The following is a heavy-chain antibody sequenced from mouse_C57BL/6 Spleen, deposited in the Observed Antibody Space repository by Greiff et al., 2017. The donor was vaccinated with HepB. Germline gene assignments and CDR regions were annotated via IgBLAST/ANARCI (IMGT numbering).Heavy chain of an antibody. Sequence: QVQLQQSGAELARPGASVKLSCKASGYTFTSYGISWVKQRTGQGLEWIGEIYPRSGNTYYNEKFKGKATLTADKSSSTAYMELRSLTSEDSAVYFCARSGGAYYFDYWGQGTTLTVSS. CDR1: GYTFTSYG. CDR3: ARSGGAYYFDY. V-gene: IGHV1-81*01. J-gene: IGHJ2*01. CDR2: IYPRSGNT. D-gene: IGHD3-1*01.